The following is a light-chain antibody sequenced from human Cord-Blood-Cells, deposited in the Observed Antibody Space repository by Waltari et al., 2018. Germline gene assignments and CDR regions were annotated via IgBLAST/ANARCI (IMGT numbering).Light chain of an antibody. Sequence: DIQMTQSPPSLSASVGDRVTITCQPSQDISNYLNWYQQKPGKAPKPLIYDASNLETGVPSRFSGSGSGTDFTFTISSLQPEDIATYYCQQYDNLPLTFGGGTKVEIK. CDR2: DAS. CDR1: QDISNY. CDR3: QQYDNLPLT. V-gene: IGKV1-33*01. J-gene: IGKJ4*01.